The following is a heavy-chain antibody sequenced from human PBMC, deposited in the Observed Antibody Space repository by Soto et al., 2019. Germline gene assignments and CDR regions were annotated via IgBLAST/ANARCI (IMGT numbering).Heavy chain of an antibody. CDR2: ISSSSSYI. J-gene: IGHJ4*02. Sequence: EVQLVESGGGLVKPGGSLRLSCAASGFTFSSYSMNWVRQAPGKGLEWVSSISSSSSYIYYADSVKGRFTISRDNAKNSLYLQMNSLRAEDTAVYYCASESRGYSYGLDYWGQGTLVTVSS. D-gene: IGHD5-18*01. CDR1: GFTFSSYS. CDR3: ASESRGYSYGLDY. V-gene: IGHV3-21*01.